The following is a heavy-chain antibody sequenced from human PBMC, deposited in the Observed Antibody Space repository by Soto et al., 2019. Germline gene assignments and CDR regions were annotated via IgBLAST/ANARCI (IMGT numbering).Heavy chain of an antibody. Sequence: ASVKVSCKASGYTFTSYAMHWVRQAPGQRLEWMGWINAGNGNTKYSQKFQGRVTISWDMSTNTAHMDLSSLRSEDTAVYYCAAESYYESNGTKGRMDWGQGTLVTVSS. J-gene: IGHJ4*02. CDR2: INAGNGNT. V-gene: IGHV1-3*01. CDR3: AAESYYESNGTKGRMD. CDR1: GYTFTSYA. D-gene: IGHD3-22*01.